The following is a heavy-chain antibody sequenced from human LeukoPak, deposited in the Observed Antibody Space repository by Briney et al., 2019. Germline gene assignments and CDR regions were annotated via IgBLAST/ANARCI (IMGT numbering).Heavy chain of an antibody. D-gene: IGHD6-25*01. J-gene: IGHJ4*02. CDR2: ISSSSSYI. V-gene: IGHV3-21*01. CDR1: GFTFSSYS. CDR3: ARDSSAGSSGF. Sequence: TGGSLRLSCAASGFTFSSYSMNWVRQAPGEGLEWVSSISSSSSYIYYADSVKGRFTISRDNAKNSLYLQMNSLRVEDTAVYYCARDSSAGSSGFWGQGTLVTVSS.